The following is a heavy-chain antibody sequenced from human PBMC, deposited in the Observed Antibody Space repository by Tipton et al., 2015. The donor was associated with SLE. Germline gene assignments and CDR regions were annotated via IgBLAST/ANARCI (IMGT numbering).Heavy chain of an antibody. CDR1: GGSISRNY. Sequence: TLSLTCSVSGGSISRNYWIWIRQPPGKGLEWIGYISDGGGTNHNPSLKSRVTMSVDTAKNQFSLKLTSVTAADTAVYYCARGMLTWRGAIVGVDVWGQGTTVNVS. J-gene: IGHJ6*02. V-gene: IGHV4-59*08. D-gene: IGHD2-8*01. CDR2: ISDGGGT. CDR3: ARGMLTWRGAIVGVDV.